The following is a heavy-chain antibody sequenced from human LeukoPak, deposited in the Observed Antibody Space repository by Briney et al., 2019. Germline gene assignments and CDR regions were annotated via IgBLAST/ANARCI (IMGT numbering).Heavy chain of an antibody. CDR2: ISWNSGSI. V-gene: IGHV3-9*01. D-gene: IGHD6-13*01. CDR3: AKDTGYGSSPSAFDI. CDR1: GFTFDDYA. J-gene: IGHJ3*02. Sequence: GGSLRLSCAASGFTFDDYAMHWVRQAPGKGLEWVSGISWNSGSIGYADSVKGRFTISRDNAKNSLYLQMNSLRAEDTALYYCAKDTGYGSSPSAFDIWGQGTMVTVSS.